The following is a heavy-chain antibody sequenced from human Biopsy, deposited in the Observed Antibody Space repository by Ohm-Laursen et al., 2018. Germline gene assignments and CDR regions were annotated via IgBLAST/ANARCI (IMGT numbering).Heavy chain of an antibody. D-gene: IGHD4-11*01. Sequence: SLRLSCAASGFTFTSYAMHWVRQAPGKGLEWVAAISYDGSGEYYADSLQGRFIISRDNPKNTVDLQMNSLRAEDTAVYFCARDGKRWDYSTFFSWHFDLWGRGTLVTVSS. CDR2: ISYDGSGE. J-gene: IGHJ2*01. V-gene: IGHV3-30*03. CDR1: GFTFTSYA. CDR3: ARDGKRWDYSTFFSWHFDL.